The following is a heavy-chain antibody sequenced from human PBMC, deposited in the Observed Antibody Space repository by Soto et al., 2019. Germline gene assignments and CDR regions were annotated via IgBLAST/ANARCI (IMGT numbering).Heavy chain of an antibody. CDR1: GFTFSDSW. V-gene: IGHV3-7*01. CDR3: VRGGSNYAS. CDR2: LKPDESEK. Sequence: EVQLVESGGGLVQPGGSLRLSCTASGFTFSDSWMTWVRQAPGKGLEWVARLKPDESEKKYADSVKGRFSIWRDNAKNSMDLQTDSLRGEDTAVYYCVRGGSNYASWGQGTLVTVSS. J-gene: IGHJ5*02. D-gene: IGHD4-4*01.